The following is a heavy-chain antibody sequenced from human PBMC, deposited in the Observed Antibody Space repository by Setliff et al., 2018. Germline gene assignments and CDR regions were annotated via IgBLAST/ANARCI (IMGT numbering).Heavy chain of an antibody. CDR3: VKCSSWHGHYPHFNY. CDR1: GFTFSHFA. V-gene: IGHV3-23*03. Sequence: PGGSLRLSCAASGFTFSHFAVTWVRQSPGRGLEWVASIGDGGSIYYADSVKGRFTISRDNSNNTLYLQMSSLRAEDTAVYYCVKCSSWHGHYPHFNYWGQGTLVTVSS. J-gene: IGHJ4*02. D-gene: IGHD6-13*01. CDR2: IGDGGSI.